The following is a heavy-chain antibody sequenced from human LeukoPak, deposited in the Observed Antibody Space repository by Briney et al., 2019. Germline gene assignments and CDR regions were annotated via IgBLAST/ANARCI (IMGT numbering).Heavy chain of an antibody. D-gene: IGHD2-2*02. V-gene: IGHV3-30*04. CDR1: GFTFSSYA. CDR3: ARDRYYCSSTSCYTILGSYYYYGMDV. CDR2: ISYDGSNK. J-gene: IGHJ6*02. Sequence: PGGSLRLSCAASGFTFSSYAMHWVRQAPSKGLEWVAVISYDGSNKYYADSVKGRFTISRDNSKNTLYLQMNSLRAEDTAVYYCARDRYYCSSTSCYTILGSYYYYGMDVWGQGTTVTVSS.